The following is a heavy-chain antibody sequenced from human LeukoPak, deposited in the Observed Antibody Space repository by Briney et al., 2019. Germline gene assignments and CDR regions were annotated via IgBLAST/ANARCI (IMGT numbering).Heavy chain of an antibody. Sequence: SETLSLTCTVSGDSISRGGYYWSWIRQHPGKGLEWIGYIYYSGSTYYNPSLKRRVTTSLDTSKNQFSLKMTSVTAADTAVYYYARLVQYWGAFDIWGQGTMVTVSS. CDR1: GDSISRGGYY. V-gene: IGHV4-31*03. J-gene: IGHJ3*02. CDR3: ARLVQYWGAFDI. CDR2: IYYSGST. D-gene: IGHD3-10*01.